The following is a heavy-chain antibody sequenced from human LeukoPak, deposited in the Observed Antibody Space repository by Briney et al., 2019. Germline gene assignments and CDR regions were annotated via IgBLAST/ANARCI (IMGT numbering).Heavy chain of an antibody. CDR1: GGSISSSSYY. Sequence: PSETLSLTXTVSGGSISSSSYYWGCIRQPPGKGLEWIGSIYYSGSTYYNPSLKSRVTISVDTSKNQFSLKLSSVTAADTAVYYCAGLIAVAGMGNDYWGQGTLVTVSS. CDR3: AGLIAVAGMGNDY. V-gene: IGHV4-39*01. J-gene: IGHJ4*02. D-gene: IGHD6-19*01. CDR2: IYYSGST.